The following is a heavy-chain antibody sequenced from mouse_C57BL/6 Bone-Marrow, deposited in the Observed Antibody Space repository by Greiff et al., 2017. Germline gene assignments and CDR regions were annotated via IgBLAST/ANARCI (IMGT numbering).Heavy chain of an antibody. CDR1: GFNIKDDY. D-gene: IGHD1-1*01. CDR2: IDPENGDT. J-gene: IGHJ4*01. V-gene: IGHV14-4*01. Sequence: VQLQQSGAELVRPGASVKLSCTASGFNIKDDYMHWVKQRPEQGLEWIGWIDPENGDTEYASKFQGKATLTADTSSNTAYLQLSSLTSEYTAVYYCTTHYYGSICYAMDYWGQGTSVTVSS. CDR3: TTHYYGSICYAMDY.